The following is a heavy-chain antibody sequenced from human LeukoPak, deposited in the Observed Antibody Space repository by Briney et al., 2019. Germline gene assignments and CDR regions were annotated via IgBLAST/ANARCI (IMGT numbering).Heavy chain of an antibody. CDR3: AKAYQLLFFVDAFDI. V-gene: IGHV3-23*01. CDR2: ISGSGGST. J-gene: IGHJ3*02. Sequence: GGSLRLSCAASGFTVSSNYMSWVRQAPGKGLEWVSAISGSGGSTYYADSAKGRFTISRDNSKNTLYLQMNSLRAEDTAVYYCAKAYQLLFFVDAFDIWGQGTMVTVSS. CDR1: GFTVSSNY. D-gene: IGHD2-2*01.